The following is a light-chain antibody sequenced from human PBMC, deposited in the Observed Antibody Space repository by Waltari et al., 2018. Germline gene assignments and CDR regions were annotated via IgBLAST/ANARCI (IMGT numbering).Light chain of an antibody. CDR3: QSYDSSLGGWV. J-gene: IGLJ3*02. CDR1: SSNIGAGYD. CDR2: GNR. V-gene: IGLV1-40*01. Sequence: QSVLTQPPSVSGAPGQRVTISCTGSSSNIGAGYDVHWYQQLPGTAPKLLIYGNRKRPSGVPDRISGSKSGTSASRAITGLRAEDEAYYYCQSYDSSLGGWVFGGGTKLTVL.